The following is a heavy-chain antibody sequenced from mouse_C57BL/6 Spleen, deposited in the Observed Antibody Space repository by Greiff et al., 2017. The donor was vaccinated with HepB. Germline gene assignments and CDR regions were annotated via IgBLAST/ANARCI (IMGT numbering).Heavy chain of an antibody. CDR2: IYPRSGNT. J-gene: IGHJ2*01. CDR3: ARSGYPYFDY. V-gene: IGHV1-81*01. D-gene: IGHD3-1*01. Sequence: QVQLQQSGAELARPGASVKLSCKASGYTFTSYGISWVKQRTGQGLVWIGEIYPRSGNTYYNEKFKGKATLTADKSSSTAYMELRSLTSEDSAVYFCARSGYPYFDYWGQGTTLTVSS. CDR1: GYTFTSYG.